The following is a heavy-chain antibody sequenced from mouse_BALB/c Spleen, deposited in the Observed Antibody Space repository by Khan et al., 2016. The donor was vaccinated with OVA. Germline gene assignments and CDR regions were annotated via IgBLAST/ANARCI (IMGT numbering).Heavy chain of an antibody. Sequence: QVQLKESGAELVRPGVSVKISCKGSGYTFTDFTMHWVKQSHAMSLEWIGVISTYYGDATYNQKFKDKATMTVDKSSSTAYMELARLTSEDSAIFSGPRGGGGNRFAYWGQGTLVTVSA. CDR3: PRGGGGNRFAY. J-gene: IGHJ3*01. CDR2: ISTYYGDA. V-gene: IGHV1S137*01. CDR1: GYTFTDFT.